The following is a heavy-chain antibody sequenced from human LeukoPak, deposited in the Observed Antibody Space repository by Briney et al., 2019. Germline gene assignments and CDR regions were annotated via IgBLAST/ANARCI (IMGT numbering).Heavy chain of an antibody. CDR3: ARVPAYCSGGSCYARAFFDY. V-gene: IGHV4-59*01. CDR1: GGSISYYY. J-gene: IGHJ4*02. CDR2: IYYSGST. D-gene: IGHD2-15*01. Sequence: SETLSLTCTGSGGSISYYYWSWIRRPPGKGLEYIGYIYYSGSTNYNPSLKSRVTISVDTSKNQFSLKLSSVTAADTALYYCARVPAYCSGGSCYARAFFDYWGQGTLVTVSS.